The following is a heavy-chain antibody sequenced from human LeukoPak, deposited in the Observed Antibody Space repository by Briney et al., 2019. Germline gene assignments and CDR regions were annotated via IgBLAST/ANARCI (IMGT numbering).Heavy chain of an antibody. CDR2: IFDGGNT. J-gene: IGHJ4*02. CDR1: GGSISSGGYY. V-gene: IGHV4-30-4*08. D-gene: IGHD3-3*01. Sequence: SQTLSLTCTVSGGSISSGGYYWSWIRQHPVKGLEWIGYIFDGGNTYYNPSLKSRVTISVDTSKNQFSLKLSSVTAADTAVYYCASNFWSGYYVLDYWGQGTLVTVSS. CDR3: ASNFWSGYYVLDY.